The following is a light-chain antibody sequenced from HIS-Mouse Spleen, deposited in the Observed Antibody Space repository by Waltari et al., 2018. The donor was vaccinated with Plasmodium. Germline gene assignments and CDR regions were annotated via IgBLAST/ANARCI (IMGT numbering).Light chain of an antibody. V-gene: IGKV1-5*03. CDR2: KAS. CDR1: QSISSW. CDR3: QQYNSYSWT. J-gene: IGKJ1*01. Sequence: DIQMTQSPSTLSASVGDRVTITCRASQSISSWLAWYPQKPGKAPKLLTYKASSLESGVPSRFSGSGSGTEFTLTISSLQPDDFATYYCQQYNSYSWTFGQGTKVEIK.